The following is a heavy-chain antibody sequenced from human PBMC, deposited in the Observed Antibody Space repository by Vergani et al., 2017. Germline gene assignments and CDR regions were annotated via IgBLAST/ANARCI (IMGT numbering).Heavy chain of an antibody. J-gene: IGHJ5*02. CDR2: TNSDGSST. Sequence: EVQLVESGGGLVQPGGSLRLSCAASGFSFSNYWMHWVRQAPGKGLVWVSHTNSDGSSTSYADSVKGRFTISRDNSKNTLYLQMNSLRAEDTAVYYCARSNWNYWGNWFDPWGQGTLVTVSS. V-gene: IGHV3-74*01. CDR1: GFSFSNYW. CDR3: ARSNWNYWGNWFDP. D-gene: IGHD1-7*01.